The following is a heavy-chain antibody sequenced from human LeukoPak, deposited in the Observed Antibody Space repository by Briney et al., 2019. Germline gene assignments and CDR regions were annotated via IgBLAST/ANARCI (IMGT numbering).Heavy chain of an antibody. CDR1: GYSISSGYY. CDR3: AREDYYGSGSPRAVTD. Sequence: PSETLSLTCTVSGYSISSGYYWGWIRQPPGKGLEWIGNIYHSGSTYYNPSLKSRVTISVDTSKNQFSLKLSSVTAADTAVYYCAREDYYGSGSPRAVTDWGQGTLVTVSS. J-gene: IGHJ4*02. D-gene: IGHD3-10*01. CDR2: IYHSGST. V-gene: IGHV4-38-2*02.